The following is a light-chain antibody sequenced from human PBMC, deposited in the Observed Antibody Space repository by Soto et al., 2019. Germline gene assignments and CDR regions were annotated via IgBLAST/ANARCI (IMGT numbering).Light chain of an antibody. Sequence: QSALTQPRSVSGSPGQSVTISCTGTSRDVGGYNYVSWYQQHPGKAPKLMIYDVSKRPSGVPDRFSGSKSGNTASLTMSGLQAEDEADYYCCSYAGSYTNVFGTGTQLTVL. CDR1: SRDVGGYNY. CDR2: DVS. V-gene: IGLV2-11*01. J-gene: IGLJ7*01. CDR3: CSYAGSYTNV.